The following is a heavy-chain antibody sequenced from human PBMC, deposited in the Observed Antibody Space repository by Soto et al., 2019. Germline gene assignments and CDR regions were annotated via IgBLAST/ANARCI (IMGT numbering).Heavy chain of an antibody. CDR1: GDSVSSNSAA. CDR2: TYYRSKWYN. J-gene: IGHJ3*02. CDR3: AQSLAVADSQGAFDI. D-gene: IGHD6-19*01. V-gene: IGHV6-1*01. Sequence: SQTLSLTCAISGDSVSSNSAAWNWIRQSSSRGLEWLGRTYYRSKWYNDYAVSVKSRITINPDTSKNQFSLQLNSVTPEDTAVYYCAQSLAVADSQGAFDIWGQGTMVTVSS.